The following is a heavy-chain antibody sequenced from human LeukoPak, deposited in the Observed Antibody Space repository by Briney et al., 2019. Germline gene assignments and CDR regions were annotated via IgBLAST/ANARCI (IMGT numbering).Heavy chain of an antibody. CDR1: EYTFTDYY. D-gene: IGHD3-10*01. Sequence: ASVKVSCKASEYTFTDYYIHWVRQAPGQGFEWMGWINPNSGGTYYVQKFQGRVTMTRDTSISTAYMDLSRLRYDDTAVYYCARDSSPMVPSSPSYWGQGSLVTVSS. CDR2: INPNSGGT. V-gene: IGHV1-2*02. CDR3: ARDSSPMVPSSPSY. J-gene: IGHJ4*02.